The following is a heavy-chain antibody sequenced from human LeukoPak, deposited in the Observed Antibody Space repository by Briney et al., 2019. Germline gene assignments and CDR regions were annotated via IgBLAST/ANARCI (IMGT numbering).Heavy chain of an antibody. V-gene: IGHV1-18*01. D-gene: IGHD2-21*02. J-gene: IGHJ4*02. CDR3: ARGCGVDCYHYFDY. Sequence: ASVKVSCKASGYTFSSYVISWVRQAPGQGLEWMGWISAYDGNADYAQKLQGRVAMTTDTSTSTAYMELRSVRSDDTAVYYCARGCGVDCYHYFDYWGQGTLVTVSS. CDR1: GYTFSSYV. CDR2: ISAYDGNA.